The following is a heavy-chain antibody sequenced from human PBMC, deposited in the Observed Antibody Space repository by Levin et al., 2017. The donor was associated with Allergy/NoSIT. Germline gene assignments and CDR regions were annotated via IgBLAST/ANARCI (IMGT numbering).Heavy chain of an antibody. Sequence: GESLKISCAASGFTFSSYAMHWVRQAPGKGLEWVAVISYDGSNKYYADSVKGRFTISRDNSKNTLYLQMNSLRAEDTAVYYCARGVIVVVVAAQLGMDVWGQGTTVTVSS. V-gene: IGHV3-30*04. CDR1: GFTFSSYA. CDR2: ISYDGSNK. J-gene: IGHJ6*02. D-gene: IGHD2-15*01. CDR3: ARGVIVVVVAAQLGMDV.